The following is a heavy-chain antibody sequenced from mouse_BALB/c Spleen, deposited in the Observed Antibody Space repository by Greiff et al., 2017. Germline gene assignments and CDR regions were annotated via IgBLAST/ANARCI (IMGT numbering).Heavy chain of an antibody. D-gene: IGHD1-1*01. V-gene: IGHV14-1*02. J-gene: IGHJ3*01. Sequence: EVKLMESGAELVRPGALVKLSCKASGFNIKDYYMHWVKQRPEQGLEWIGWIDPENGNTIYDPKFQGKASITADTSSNTAYLQLSSLTSEDTAVYYCARSAGSSPFAYWGQGTLVTVSA. CDR3: ARSAGSSPFAY. CDR1: GFNIKDYY. CDR2: IDPENGNT.